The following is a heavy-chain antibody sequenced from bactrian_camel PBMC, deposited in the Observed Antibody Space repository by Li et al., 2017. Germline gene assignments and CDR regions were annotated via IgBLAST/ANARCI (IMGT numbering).Heavy chain of an antibody. V-gene: IGHV3-1*01. D-gene: IGHD4*01. Sequence: QLVESGGGLVQPGGSLRLSCAASGPTFDDYAMGWIRQAPGKGLEWVSTVNWSGDVKHYADSVKGQFTTSRDNAKNTVYLQMNSLKSEDTALYYCAGAYYRDYDSPAEAEFYYWGQGTQVTVS. CDR1: GPTFDDYA. J-gene: IGHJ4*01. CDR2: VNWSGDVK. CDR3: AGAYYRDYDSPAEAEFYY.